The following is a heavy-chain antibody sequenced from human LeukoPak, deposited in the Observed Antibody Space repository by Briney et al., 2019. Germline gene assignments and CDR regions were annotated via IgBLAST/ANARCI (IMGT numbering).Heavy chain of an antibody. CDR1: GYTFTSYG. V-gene: IGHV1-18*01. CDR3: ARVIAEAFDL. J-gene: IGHJ2*01. D-gene: IGHD6-13*01. CDR2: ISAYNGNT. Sequence: ASVKVSCKASGYTFTSYGISWVRQAPGQGLEWMGWISAYNGNTNYAQKFQGRVTMTTDTSTTTAYMEMRSLRSDDTAVYYCARVIAEAFDLWGRGTLVIVSS.